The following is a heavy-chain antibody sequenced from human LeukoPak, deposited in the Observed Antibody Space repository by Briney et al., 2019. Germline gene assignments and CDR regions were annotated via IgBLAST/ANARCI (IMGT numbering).Heavy chain of an antibody. Sequence: GGSLRLSCEASGFSFSGYGMHWIRQAPGKGLEWVALIWSGGNKDFYADSVRGRFAISRDNGRSTLYLDMNSLRDDDTGVYYCAGEVARGYGMDVWGQGTAVIVSS. CDR2: IWSGGNKD. J-gene: IGHJ6*02. V-gene: IGHV3-33*01. CDR1: GFSFSGYG. D-gene: IGHD3-10*01. CDR3: AGEVARGYGMDV.